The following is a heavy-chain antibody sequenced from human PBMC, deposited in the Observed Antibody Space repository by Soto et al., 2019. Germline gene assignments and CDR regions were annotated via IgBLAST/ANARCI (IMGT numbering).Heavy chain of an antibody. D-gene: IGHD3-10*01. J-gene: IGHJ4*02. Sequence: PGGSLRLSCAASGFTFSSYGMHWVRQAPGKGLEWVAVIWYDGSNKYYADSVKGRFTISRDNSKNTLYLQMNSLRAEDTAVYYCARGPEPGARVDDWGQGTLVTVSS. CDR2: IWYDGSNK. CDR1: GFTFSSYG. V-gene: IGHV3-33*01. CDR3: ARGPEPGARVDD.